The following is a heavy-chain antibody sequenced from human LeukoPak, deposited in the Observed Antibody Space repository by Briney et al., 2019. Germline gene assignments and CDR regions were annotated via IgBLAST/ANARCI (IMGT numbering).Heavy chain of an antibody. Sequence: GGSLRLSCAASGFTFDDYAMHWVRQAPGKGLEWVSSISWNSGSIGYADSVKGRFTISRDNSKNTLYLQMNSLRAEDTAVYYCARKLRYFDWLSPLIYYGMDVWGQGTTVTVSS. CDR1: GFTFDDYA. V-gene: IGHV3-9*01. CDR2: ISWNSGSI. D-gene: IGHD3-9*01. J-gene: IGHJ6*02. CDR3: ARKLRYFDWLSPLIYYGMDV.